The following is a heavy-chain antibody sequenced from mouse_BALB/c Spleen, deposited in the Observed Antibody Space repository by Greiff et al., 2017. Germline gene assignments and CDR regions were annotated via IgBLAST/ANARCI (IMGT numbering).Heavy chain of an antibody. CDR3: ARHRDGNYFSYFDY. J-gene: IGHJ2*01. CDR1: EYEFPSHD. Sequence: EVKLMESGGGLVQPGESLKLSCESNEYEFPSHDMSWVRKTPEKRLELVAAINSDGGSTYYPDTMERRFIISRDNTKKTLYLQMSSLRSEDTALYYCARHRDGNYFSYFDYWGQGTTLIVSS. CDR2: INSDGGST. D-gene: IGHD2-1*01. V-gene: IGHV5-2*01.